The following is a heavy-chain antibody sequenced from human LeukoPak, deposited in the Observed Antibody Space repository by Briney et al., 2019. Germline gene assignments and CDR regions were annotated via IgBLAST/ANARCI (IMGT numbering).Heavy chain of an antibody. J-gene: IGHJ4*02. CDR2: IKNVGSVT. D-gene: IGHD5-18*01. CDR1: GLTFTDYW. Sequence: GGSLRLSCAASGLTFTDYWMHWVRQAPGKGLEWVSLIKNVGSVTRYADSVKGRFTISRDDAKNTLDLQMNSLKVDDTAVYYCATGHSYGYDYWGQGTLVTVS. CDR3: ATGHSYGYDY. V-gene: IGHV3-74*01.